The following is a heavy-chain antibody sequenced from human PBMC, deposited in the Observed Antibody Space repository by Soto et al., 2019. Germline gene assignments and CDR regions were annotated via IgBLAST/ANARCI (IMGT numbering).Heavy chain of an antibody. J-gene: IGHJ4*02. D-gene: IGHD2-15*01. V-gene: IGHV4-30-4*01. CDR2: ISYSGST. Sequence: SETLSLTCTVSGDSISSGDYYWSWIRQPPGKGLEWIGFISYSGSTYYSTSLKSRVTISVDTSKSQFSLNLSFVTAADTSVYYCATMGTPATGLYFFDYWGQGSLVTVSS. CDR3: ATMGTPATGLYFFDY. CDR1: GDSISSGDYY.